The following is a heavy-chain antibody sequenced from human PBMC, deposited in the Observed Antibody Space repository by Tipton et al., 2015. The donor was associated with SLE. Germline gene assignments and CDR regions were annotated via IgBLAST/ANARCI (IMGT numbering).Heavy chain of an antibody. Sequence: QLVQSGAEVKKPGESLRISCKGSGYSFTSYWISWVRQMPGKGLEWMGRIDPSDSYTNYSPSFQGHVTISADKSISTAYLQWSSLKASDTAMYYCARSRAKSGYDWGYYYYYMDVWGKGTTVTVSS. CDR2: IDPSDSYT. J-gene: IGHJ6*03. CDR1: GYSFTSYW. CDR3: ARSRAKSGYDWGYYYYYMDV. V-gene: IGHV5-10-1*01. D-gene: IGHD5-12*01.